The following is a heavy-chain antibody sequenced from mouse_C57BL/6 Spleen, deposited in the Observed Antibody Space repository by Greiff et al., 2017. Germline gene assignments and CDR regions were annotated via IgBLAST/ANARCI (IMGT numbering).Heavy chain of an antibody. V-gene: IGHV1-82*01. CDR1: GYAFSSSW. CDR3: ARLRYDYDGWYVDV. Sequence: VQLVESGPELVKPGASVKISCKASGYAFSSSWMNWVKQRPGKGLEWIGRIYPGDGDTNYNGKFKGKATLTADKSSSTAYMQLSSLTSEDSAVYFCARLRYDYDGWYVDVWGTGTTVTVSS. CDR2: IYPGDGDT. D-gene: IGHD2-4*01. J-gene: IGHJ1*03.